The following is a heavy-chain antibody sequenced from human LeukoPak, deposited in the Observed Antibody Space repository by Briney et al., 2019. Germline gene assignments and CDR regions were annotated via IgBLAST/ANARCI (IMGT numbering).Heavy chain of an antibody. D-gene: IGHD3-22*01. CDR3: ARAYMIVNWFDP. Sequence: SETLSLTCTVSGGSISDYYWTWIRQPPGKGLEWIGNMHYSGSSNYNPSLKSRVTISVDTSKNQFSLKLSSVTAADTAVYYCARAYMIVNWFDPWGQGTLVTVSS. J-gene: IGHJ5*02. CDR2: MHYSGSS. V-gene: IGHV4-59*08. CDR1: GGSISDYY.